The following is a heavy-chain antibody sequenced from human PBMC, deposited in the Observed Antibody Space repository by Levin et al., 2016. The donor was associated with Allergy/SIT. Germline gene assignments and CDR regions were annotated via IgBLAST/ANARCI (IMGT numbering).Heavy chain of an antibody. D-gene: IGHD6-19*01. Sequence: WIRQPPGKGLEWVSTINTIGDNKHYPDSVKGRFTISRDNSENTLYLQMNSLRAEDTAVYYCANRGRYYFDYWGQGTLVTVSS. CDR3: ANRGRYYFDY. V-gene: IGHV3-23*01. CDR2: INTIGDNK. J-gene: IGHJ4*02.